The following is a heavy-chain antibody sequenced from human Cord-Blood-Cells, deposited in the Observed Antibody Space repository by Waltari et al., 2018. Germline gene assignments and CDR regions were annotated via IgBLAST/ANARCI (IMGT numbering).Heavy chain of an antibody. CDR2: ISSSSSYI. V-gene: IGHV3-21*01. Sequence: VESGGGLVEPGGSLRLSCAASGFTFSSYSMNWVRQAPGKGLEWVSSISSSSSYIYYADSVKGRFTISRDNAKNSLYLQMNSLRAEDTAVYYCARDIRRKWWYFDLWGRGTLVTVSS. CDR1: GFTFSSYS. D-gene: IGHD1-20*01. CDR3: ARDIRRKWWYFDL. J-gene: IGHJ2*01.